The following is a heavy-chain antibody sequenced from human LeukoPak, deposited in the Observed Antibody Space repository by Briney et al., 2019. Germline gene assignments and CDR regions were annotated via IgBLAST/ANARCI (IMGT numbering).Heavy chain of an antibody. CDR2: ISGSGGST. D-gene: IGHD2-15*01. CDR1: GFTFSSYA. Sequence: GGSLRPSCAASGFTFSSYAMSWVRQAPGKGLEWVSAISGSGGSTYYADSVKGRFTISRDNSKNTLYLQMNSLRAEDTAVYYCAKDVCSGGSCYFFNYWGQGTLVTVSS. CDR3: AKDVCSGGSCYFFNY. V-gene: IGHV3-23*01. J-gene: IGHJ4*02.